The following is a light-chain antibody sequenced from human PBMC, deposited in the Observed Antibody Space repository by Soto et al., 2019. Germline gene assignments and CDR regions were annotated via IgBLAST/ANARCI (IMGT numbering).Light chain of an antibody. Sequence: DIVLTQSPEFLAVPLGERATINCKSSQSLLYSSNNKTYLAWYQHRPGHSPKLLIFWASARESGVPDRFSGSGSETDFTLSLSRLQAEDAAVYDWQQYYSDFFAFGQGTRLEIK. CDR3: QQYYSDFFA. J-gene: IGKJ2*01. CDR1: QSLLYSSNNKTY. V-gene: IGKV4-1*01. CDR2: WAS.